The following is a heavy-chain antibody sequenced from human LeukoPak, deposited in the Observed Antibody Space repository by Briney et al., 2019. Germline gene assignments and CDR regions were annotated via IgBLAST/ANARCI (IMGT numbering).Heavy chain of an antibody. CDR1: GFTFSSYG. CDR3: ASSGYSYDYYGMDV. CDR2: IWYDGSNK. J-gene: IGHJ6*02. V-gene: IGHV3-33*08. D-gene: IGHD5-18*01. Sequence: GGSLRLSCGVSGFTFSSYGMHWVRQAPGKGLEWVAVIWYDGSNKYYADSVKGRFTISRDNSKNTLYLQMNSLRAEDTAVYYCASSGYSYDYYGMDVWGQGTTVTVSS.